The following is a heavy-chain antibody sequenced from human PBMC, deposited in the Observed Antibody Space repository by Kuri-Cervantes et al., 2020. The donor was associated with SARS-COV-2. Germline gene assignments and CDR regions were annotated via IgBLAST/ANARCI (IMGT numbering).Heavy chain of an antibody. V-gene: IGHV3-64D*06. D-gene: IGHD2-2*01. CDR1: GFTFSSYA. CDR2: ISSNGGST. J-gene: IGHJ5*02. CDR3: ARDRNLVPADNWFDP. Sequence: GGSLRLSCSASGFTFSSYAMHWVRQAPGKGLEYVPAISSNGGSTYYADSVKGRFTISRDNSKNTLYLQMSSLRAEDTAVYYCARDRNLVPADNWFDPWGQGTLVTVSS.